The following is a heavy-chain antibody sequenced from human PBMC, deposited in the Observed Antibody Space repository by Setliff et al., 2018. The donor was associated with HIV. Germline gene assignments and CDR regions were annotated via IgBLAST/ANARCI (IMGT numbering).Heavy chain of an antibody. CDR2: INHSGST. CDR1: GGSFSGYY. D-gene: IGHD1-26*01. Sequence: PSEILSLTCAVYGGSFSGYYWGWIRQPPGKGLEWIGEINHSGSTNYNMSLWSRVTISLDASRNQFPLELISVTAADTAVYYCAGGPGTTSIDYWAQGTLVTVSS. CDR3: AGGPGTTSIDY. V-gene: IGHV4-34*01. J-gene: IGHJ4*02.